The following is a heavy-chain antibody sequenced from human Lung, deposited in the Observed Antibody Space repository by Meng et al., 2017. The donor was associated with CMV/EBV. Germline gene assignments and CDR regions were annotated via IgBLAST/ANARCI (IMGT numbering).Heavy chain of an antibody. Sequence: SXTLSLXGTVSGGSISSSSYYWGWIRQPPGKGLEWIGSIYYSGSTYYKPSLKSRVTISVDTSKNQCSLKLSSVTAADTAVYYCARGVIASNYYYYGMDVWXQGNXVNGAS. D-gene: IGHD2/OR15-2a*01. CDR2: IYYSGST. J-gene: IGHJ6*02. V-gene: IGHV4-39*07. CDR3: ARGVIASNYYYYGMDV. CDR1: GGSISSSSYY.